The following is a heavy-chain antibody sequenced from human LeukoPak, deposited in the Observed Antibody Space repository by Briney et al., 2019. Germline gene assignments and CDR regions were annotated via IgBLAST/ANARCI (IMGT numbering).Heavy chain of an antibody. Sequence: PGGSLRLSCAASGFTFSSYAMSWVRQAPGKGLEWVSAISGSGGSTYYADSVKGRFTISRDNSKNTLYLQMNSLRAEDTAVYYCANVMYFDWLLSPNFDYWGQGTLVTVSS. CDR1: GFTFSSYA. D-gene: IGHD3-9*01. CDR2: ISGSGGST. J-gene: IGHJ4*02. CDR3: ANVMYFDWLLSPNFDY. V-gene: IGHV3-23*01.